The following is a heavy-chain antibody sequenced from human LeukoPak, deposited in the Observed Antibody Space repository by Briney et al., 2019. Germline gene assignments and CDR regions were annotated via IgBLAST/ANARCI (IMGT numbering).Heavy chain of an antibody. CDR1: GGSISSSSYY. D-gene: IGHD2-2*01. CDR3: ARGYCSSTSCFRGDWFDP. J-gene: IGHJ5*02. Sequence: KPSETLSLTCTVSGGSISSSSYYWGWIRQPPGKGLEWIGSIYYSGSTYYNPSLKSRVTISVDTSKNQFSPKLSSVTAADTAVYYCARGYCSSTSCFRGDWFDPWGQGTLVTVSS. V-gene: IGHV4-39*07. CDR2: IYYSGST.